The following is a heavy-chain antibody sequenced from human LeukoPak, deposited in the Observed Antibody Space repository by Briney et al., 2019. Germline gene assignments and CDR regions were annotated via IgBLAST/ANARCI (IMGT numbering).Heavy chain of an antibody. D-gene: IGHD6-13*01. CDR3: GAEPAPAAFDY. V-gene: IGHV3-33*01. J-gene: IGHJ4*02. CDR2: IWSDGSVM. CDR1: GFSFNTYV. Sequence: GTSLRLSCAASGFSFNTYVMHWVRQAPGKGLEWVALIWSDGSVMLYADSVKGRFTISRDNSKSTLFLQMDSLRAEDAGVYYCGAEPAPAAFDYWGQGTLVTVSS.